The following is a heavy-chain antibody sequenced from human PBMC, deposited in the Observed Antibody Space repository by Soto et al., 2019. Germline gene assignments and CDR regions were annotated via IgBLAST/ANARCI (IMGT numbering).Heavy chain of an antibody. CDR1: GFSLTGFY. CDR3: AREMGYSISYFDH. V-gene: IGHV1-2*02. J-gene: IGHJ4*02. Sequence: GASVKVSCKASGFSLTGFYIHWVRQAPGQGLEWMGRINPKSGGTDYAQKFQGRVTMTRDTSISTASMEVSRLTSDDTGVYYCAREMGYSISYFDHWGQGTLVTVSS. D-gene: IGHD6-6*01. CDR2: INPKSGGT.